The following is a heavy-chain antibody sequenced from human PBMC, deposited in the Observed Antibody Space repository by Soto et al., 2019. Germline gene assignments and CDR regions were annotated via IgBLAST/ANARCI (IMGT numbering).Heavy chain of an antibody. J-gene: IGHJ3*02. D-gene: IGHD3-3*01. V-gene: IGHV4-59*11. Sequence: SETLSLTCTVSGVSIGNHYWSWIRQPPGKGLEWIGYIYNSGRTIYKPSLKSRVTISVDTSKNQFSLKLTSVTAADTAVYYCASRSAYHCDDFDIWGQGTMVTVSS. CDR1: GVSIGNHY. CDR2: IYNSGRT. CDR3: ASRSAYHCDDFDI.